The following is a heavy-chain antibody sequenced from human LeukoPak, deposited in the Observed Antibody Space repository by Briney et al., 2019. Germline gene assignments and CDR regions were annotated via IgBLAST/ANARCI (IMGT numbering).Heavy chain of an antibody. D-gene: IGHD3-3*01. Sequence: GGSLRLSCAASGFTFSSYWMSWVRQAPGKGLEWVANIKQDGSEKYYVDSVKGRFTISRDNARNSLYLQMNSLRAEDTAVYYCARSPFGAYFDYWGQGTLVTVSS. CDR2: IKQDGSEK. CDR1: GFTFSSYW. V-gene: IGHV3-7*01. CDR3: ARSPFGAYFDY. J-gene: IGHJ4*02.